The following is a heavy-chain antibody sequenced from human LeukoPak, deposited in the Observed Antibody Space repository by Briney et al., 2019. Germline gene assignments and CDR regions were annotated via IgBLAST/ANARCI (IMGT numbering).Heavy chain of an antibody. J-gene: IGHJ6*02. D-gene: IGHD7-27*01. CDR2: MNPNSGNT. CDR1: EYTFTKYY. CDR3: ARGPLGILTSFYYYYGMDV. V-gene: IGHV1-8*01. Sequence: GASVKVSCKASEYTFTKYYMHWVRQATGQGLEWMGWMNPNSGNTGYAQKFQGRVTMTRNTSISTAYMELSSLRSEDTAVYYCARGPLGILTSFYYYYGMDVWGQGTTVTVSS.